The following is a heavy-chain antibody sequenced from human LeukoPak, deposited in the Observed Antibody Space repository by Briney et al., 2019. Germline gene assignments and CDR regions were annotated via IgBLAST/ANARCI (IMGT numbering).Heavy chain of an antibody. CDR2: IKQDGSEK. V-gene: IGHV3-7*03. D-gene: IGHD3-9*01. Sequence: PGGSLRLSCAASGFTFSSYWMSWVRQAPGKGLEWVANIKQDGSEKYYVDSVKGRFTISRDNAKNSLYLQMNSLRAEDTAVYYCASPKTYYDILTGQGWFDSWGQGTLVTVSS. J-gene: IGHJ5*01. CDR1: GFTFSSYW. CDR3: ASPKTYYDILTGQGWFDS.